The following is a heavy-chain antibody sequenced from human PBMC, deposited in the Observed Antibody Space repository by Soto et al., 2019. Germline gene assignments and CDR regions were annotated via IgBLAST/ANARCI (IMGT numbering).Heavy chain of an antibody. CDR1: GFTFSSYG. CDR2: ISYDGSNK. D-gene: IGHD3-3*01. CDR3: AKGGFLEWLIAKSPNWFDP. V-gene: IGHV3-30*18. Sequence: GGSLRLSXAASGFTFSSYGMHWVRQAPGKGLEWVAVISYDGSNKYYADSVKGRFTISRDNSKNTLYLQMNSLRAEDTAVYYCAKGGFLEWLIAKSPNWFDPWGQGTLVTVSS. J-gene: IGHJ5*02.